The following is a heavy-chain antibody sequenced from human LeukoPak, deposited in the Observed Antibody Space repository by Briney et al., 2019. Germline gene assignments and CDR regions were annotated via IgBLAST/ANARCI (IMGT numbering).Heavy chain of an antibody. J-gene: IGHJ4*02. D-gene: IGHD2-2*01. CDR2: ISYDGSNK. CDR1: GFTFSSYG. Sequence: GGSLRLSCAASGFTFSSYGMHWVRQAPGKGLEWVAVISYDGSNKYYADPVKGRFTISRDNSKNTLYLQMNSLRAEDTAVYYCAKALFVVVPAAPFDYWGQGTLVTVSS. V-gene: IGHV3-30*18. CDR3: AKALFVVVPAAPFDY.